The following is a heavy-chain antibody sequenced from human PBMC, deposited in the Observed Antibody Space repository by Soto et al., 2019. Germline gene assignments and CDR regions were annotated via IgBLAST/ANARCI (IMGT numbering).Heavy chain of an antibody. CDR3: ARGSYGPIYYYYYGMDV. CDR1: GYSFTSYW. V-gene: IGHV5-51*01. D-gene: IGHD1-26*01. Sequence: GESLKISCKGSGYSFTSYWIGWVRQMPGKGLEWMGIIYPGDSDTRYSPSFQGQVTISADKSISTAYLQWSSLKASDTAMYYCARGSYGPIYYYYYGMDVWGQGATVTVSS. CDR2: IYPGDSDT. J-gene: IGHJ6*02.